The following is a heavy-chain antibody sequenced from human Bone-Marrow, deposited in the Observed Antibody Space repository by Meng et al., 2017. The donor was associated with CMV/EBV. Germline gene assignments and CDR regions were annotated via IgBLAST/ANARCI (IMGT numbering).Heavy chain of an antibody. J-gene: IGHJ4*02. D-gene: IGHD3-3*01. CDR1: GYTFTGYY. CDR3: ARAPYDFWSGYYYPFDY. V-gene: IGHV1-2*02. Sequence: GSVKDSCKASGYTFTGYYMHWVRQAPGQGLEWMGWINPNSGGTNYAQKFQGRVTMTRDTSISTAYMELSRLRSDDTAVYYCARAPYDFWSGYYYPFDYWGQGTLVTVSS. CDR2: INPNSGGT.